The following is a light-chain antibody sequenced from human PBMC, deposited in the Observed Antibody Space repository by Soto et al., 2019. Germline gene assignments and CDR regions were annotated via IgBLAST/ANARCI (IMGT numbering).Light chain of an antibody. CDR3: QQYNNWPWT. Sequence: EVVLTQSPAILSVSPGERVTLSCGASQTVSTNLAWYQQNPGQAPRLLIYGTSTRATGVPGRVSGSGSGTEFTLTISSLQSDDVAVYYCQQYNNWPWTFGQGTKVEIK. CDR1: QTVSTN. CDR2: GTS. J-gene: IGKJ1*01. V-gene: IGKV3-15*01.